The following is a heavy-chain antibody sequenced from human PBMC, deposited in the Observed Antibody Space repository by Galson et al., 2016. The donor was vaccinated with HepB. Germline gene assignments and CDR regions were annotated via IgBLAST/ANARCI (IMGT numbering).Heavy chain of an antibody. CDR2: ISYDGSKK. CDR3: ARGISWGGPD. V-gene: IGHV3-30-3*01. D-gene: IGHD6-13*01. J-gene: IGHJ4*02. Sequence: SLRLSCAASVFTFRSYAMHWVRQAPGKGLEWVAVISYDGSKKYYADSVKGRFTISRDNSQNTLYLEMNSRSVEDTAVHYCARGISWGGPDWGQGTLVTVSS. CDR1: VFTFRSYA.